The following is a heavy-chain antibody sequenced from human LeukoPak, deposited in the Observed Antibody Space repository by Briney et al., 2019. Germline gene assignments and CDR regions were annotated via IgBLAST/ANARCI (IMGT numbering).Heavy chain of an antibody. Sequence: SETLSLTCTVSGGSISSYYWSWIRQPPGKGLEWIGYIYYSGSTNYNPSLKSRVTISVDTSKNQFSLKLSSVTAADTAVYYCARGPSYSSSWYSFDYWGREPWSPSPQ. CDR1: GGSISSYY. J-gene: IGHJ4*02. V-gene: IGHV4-59*01. CDR2: IYYSGST. D-gene: IGHD6-13*01. CDR3: ARGPSYSSSWYSFDY.